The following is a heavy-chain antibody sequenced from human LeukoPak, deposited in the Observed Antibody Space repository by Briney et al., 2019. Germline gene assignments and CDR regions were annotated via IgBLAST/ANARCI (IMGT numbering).Heavy chain of an antibody. CDR2: IYTSGST. CDR1: GGSISSGSYY. J-gene: IGHJ5*02. CDR3: ARDTLLITGTRGNWFDP. V-gene: IGHV4-61*02. D-gene: IGHD1-7*01. Sequence: SETLSLTCTVSGGSISSGSYYWSWIRQPAGKGLEWIGRIYTSGSTNYNPSLKSRVTISVDTSKNQFSLKLSSVTAADTAVYYCARDTLLITGTRGNWFDPWGQGTLVTVSS.